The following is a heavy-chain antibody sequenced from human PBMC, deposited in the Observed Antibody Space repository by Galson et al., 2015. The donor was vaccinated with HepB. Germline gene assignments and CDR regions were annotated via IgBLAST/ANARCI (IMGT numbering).Heavy chain of an antibody. Sequence: SLRLSCAASGFPFNNAWMTWVRQAPGMGLEWVGRIKSKTDGETIDYASPVKGRFTISRDDSKNRLYLQMNSLKPEDTAVCYCTTDVYYTTYWSWLDPWGQGTLVTVSS. CDR2: IKSKTDGETI. J-gene: IGHJ5*02. V-gene: IGHV3-15*05. CDR3: TTDVYYTTYWSWLDP. D-gene: IGHD2-2*02. CDR1: GFPFNNAW.